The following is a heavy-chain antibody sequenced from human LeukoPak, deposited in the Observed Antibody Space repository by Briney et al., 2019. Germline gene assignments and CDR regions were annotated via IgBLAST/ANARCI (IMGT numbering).Heavy chain of an antibody. V-gene: IGHV3-21*01. J-gene: IGHJ6*03. CDR2: ISSSSSYI. Sequence: GGSLRLSCAASGFTFSSYSMNWVRQAPGKGLEWVSSISSSSSYIYYADSVKGRFTISRDNAKNSLYLQMNSLRAEDTAVYYCARGPLAALCYYYYMDVWGKGTTVTVSS. D-gene: IGHD6-6*01. CDR3: ARGPLAALCYYYYMDV. CDR1: GFTFSSYS.